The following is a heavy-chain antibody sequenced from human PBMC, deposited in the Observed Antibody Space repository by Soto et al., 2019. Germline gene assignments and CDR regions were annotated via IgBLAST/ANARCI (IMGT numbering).Heavy chain of an antibody. CDR3: AKAKISSGWSPFDY. CDR1: GFTFDDYA. Sequence: EVQLVESGGGLVQPGRSLRLSCAASGFTFDDYAMHWVRQAPGKGLEWVSGISWNSGSIGYADSVKGRFTISRDNAKNSLYLHMNSLRAEDTALYYCAKAKISSGWSPFDYWGQGTLVTVSS. D-gene: IGHD6-19*01. V-gene: IGHV3-9*01. CDR2: ISWNSGSI. J-gene: IGHJ4*02.